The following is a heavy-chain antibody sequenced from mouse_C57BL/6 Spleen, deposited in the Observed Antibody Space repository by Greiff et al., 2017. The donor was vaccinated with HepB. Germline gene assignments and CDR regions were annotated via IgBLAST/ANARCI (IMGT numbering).Heavy chain of an antibody. J-gene: IGHJ4*01. CDR1: GYTFTSYW. CDR2: IDPSDSET. CDR3: ARGGITTGDYAMDY. Sequence: QVQLQQPGAELVRPGSSVKLSCKASGYTFTSYWMHWVKQRPIQGLEWIGNIDPSDSETHYNQKFKDKATLTVDKSSSTAYMQLSSLTSEDSAVYYCARGGITTGDYAMDYWGQGTSVTVSS. D-gene: IGHD1-1*01. V-gene: IGHV1-52*01.